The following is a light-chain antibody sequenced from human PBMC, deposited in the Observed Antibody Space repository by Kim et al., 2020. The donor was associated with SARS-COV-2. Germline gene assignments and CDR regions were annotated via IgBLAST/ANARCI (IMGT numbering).Light chain of an antibody. CDR3: AAWDDTLDGPV. V-gene: IGLV1-44*01. J-gene: IGLJ3*02. CDR2: SNN. CDR1: SYNIGSNT. Sequence: QSVLTQPPSASGTPGQRVTISCSGSSYNIGSNTVDWYKQLPGKAPKLLIYSNNQRPSGVPDRFSGSKSDTSASLAISGLHSEDEADYYCAAWDDTLDGPVFGGGTQLTVL.